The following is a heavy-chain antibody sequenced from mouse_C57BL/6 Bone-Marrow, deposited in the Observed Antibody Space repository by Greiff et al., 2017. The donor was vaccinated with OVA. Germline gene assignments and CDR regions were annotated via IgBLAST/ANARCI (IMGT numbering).Heavy chain of an antibody. V-gene: IGHV1-19*01. D-gene: IGHD1-1*01. J-gene: IGHJ2*01. CDR3: ARDYYGSLYYCDY. Sequence: VQLKQSGPVLVKPGASVKMSCKASGYTFTDYYMNWVKQSHGKSLEWIGVINPYNGGTSYNQKFKGKATLTVDKSSSTAYMERNSLTSEDSAVYYCARDYYGSLYYCDYWGQGTTLTVSS. CDR2: INPYNGGT. CDR1: GYTFTDYY.